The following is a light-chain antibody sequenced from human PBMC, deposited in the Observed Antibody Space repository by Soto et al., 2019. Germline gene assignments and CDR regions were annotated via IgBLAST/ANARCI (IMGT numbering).Light chain of an antibody. V-gene: IGKV1-9*01. Sequence: DIQLTQSPSFLSASVGDRVTITCRASQGISSYLAWYQQKPVKAPKLLIYAASTLQSGFPSRFSGSGSGTEFTLTISSLQPEDFATYYCQQLNSYPYTFGQGTKLEIK. CDR3: QQLNSYPYT. J-gene: IGKJ2*01. CDR2: AAS. CDR1: QGISSY.